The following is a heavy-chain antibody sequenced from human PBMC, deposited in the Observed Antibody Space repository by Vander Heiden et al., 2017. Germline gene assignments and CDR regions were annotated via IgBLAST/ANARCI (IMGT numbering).Heavy chain of an antibody. CDR3: AREDSSGGMDV. J-gene: IGHJ6*02. V-gene: IGHV3-20*04. D-gene: IGHD3-22*01. Sequence: EVQLVQSGGGVVRPGGALRLSCTVSGFTFDDLGMSWVRQAPGKGLEWVSHINWNGDSTGYADSVKGRFTISRDNAKNSLYLQMNSLRAEDTALYYCAREDSSGGMDVWGQGTTVTASS. CDR1: GFTFDDLG. CDR2: INWNGDST.